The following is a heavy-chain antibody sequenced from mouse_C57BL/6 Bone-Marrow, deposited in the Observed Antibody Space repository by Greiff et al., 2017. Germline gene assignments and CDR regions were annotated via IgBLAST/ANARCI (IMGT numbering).Heavy chain of an antibody. CDR1: GYTFTSYW. CDR3: ARFYYGNYEDYCDY. CDR2: IHPNSGST. Sequence: QVQLQQPGAELVKPGASVKLSCKASGYTFTSYWMHWVKQRPGQGLEWIGMIHPNSGSTNYNEKFKSKATLTVDKSSSTAYMQLSSLTSEDSAVYYCARFYYGNYEDYCDYWGQGTTLTVAS. D-gene: IGHD2-1*01. V-gene: IGHV1-64*01. J-gene: IGHJ2*01.